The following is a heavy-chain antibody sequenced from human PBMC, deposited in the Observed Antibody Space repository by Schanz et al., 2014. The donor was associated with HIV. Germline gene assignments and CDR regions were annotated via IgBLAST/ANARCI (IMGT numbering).Heavy chain of an antibody. CDR2: IKLDGSEK. CDR3: ARDYHWNWFDP. CDR1: GFTFKTYW. J-gene: IGHJ5*02. Sequence: EGQLVESGGGLVQPGGSLRLSCAASGFTFKTYWMSWVRQAPGKGLEWLANIKLDGSEKYYVDSVKGRFTISRDNTKISLYLQMNSLRAEDTAVYYCARDYHWNWFDPWGQGTLVTVSS. D-gene: IGHD1-20*01. V-gene: IGHV3-7*01.